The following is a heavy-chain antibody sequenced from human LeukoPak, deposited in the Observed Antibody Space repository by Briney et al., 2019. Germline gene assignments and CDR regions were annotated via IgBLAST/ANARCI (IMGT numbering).Heavy chain of an antibody. V-gene: IGHV1-46*01. CDR2: MNPSVGAT. D-gene: IGHD3-16*01. CDR1: GYSLPRHY. J-gene: IGHJ3*01. CDR3: AREGVFQAFDF. Sequence: ASVKVSCKTPGYSLPRHYIHWVRQAPGQGLEWMGIMNPSVGATTYAPRFQGRVTITRDTSTSTFYMELSGLTSEDTAVYYCAREGVFQAFDFWGQGTMVTVSS.